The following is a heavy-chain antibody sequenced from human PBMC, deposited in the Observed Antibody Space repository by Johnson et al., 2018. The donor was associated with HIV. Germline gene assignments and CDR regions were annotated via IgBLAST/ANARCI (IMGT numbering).Heavy chain of an antibody. CDR1: GFTFSSYG. J-gene: IGHJ3*02. V-gene: IGHV3-30*19. D-gene: IGHD4-17*01. CDR3: SRVRPNPTVTTRGAAFDI. CDR2: VSYDGSKK. Sequence: QVQLVESGGGVVQPGRSLRLSCAASGFTFSSYGVHWVRQAPGKGLEWVAIVSYDGSKKYYADSVKGRFTISRDNSKSTLYLQMNSLRAEDTAVYYCSRVRPNPTVTTRGAAFDIWGQGTMVTVSS.